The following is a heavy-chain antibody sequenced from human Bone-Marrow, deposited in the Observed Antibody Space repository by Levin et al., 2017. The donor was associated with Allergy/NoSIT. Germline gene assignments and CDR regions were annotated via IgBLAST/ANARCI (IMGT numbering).Heavy chain of an antibody. V-gene: IGHV3-49*03. J-gene: IGHJ6*02. CDR1: EFTFSDHA. CDR3: YHDFWSGQPPGYYGLDV. Sequence: GGSLRLSCTGYEFTFSDHAVSWFRQAPGKGLEWVGFISSSAYGGVTKYAASVKGRISVSRDDSKGIAYLQMNSLPADDTALYYCYHDFWSGQPPGYYGLDVWGQGTLVTVSS. CDR2: ISSSAYGGVT. D-gene: IGHD3-3*01.